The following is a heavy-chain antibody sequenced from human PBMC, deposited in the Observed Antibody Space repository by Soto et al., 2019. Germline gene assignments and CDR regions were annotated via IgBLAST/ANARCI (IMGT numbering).Heavy chain of an antibody. D-gene: IGHD5-12*01. Sequence: SETLSLTCAVYGGSFSGYYWSWIRQPPGKGLEWIGEINHSGSTNYNPSLKSRVTISVDTSKNQFSLKLSSVTAADTAVYYCARKSYIVATINWFDPWGQGTLVTVSS. CDR1: GGSFSGYY. CDR2: INHSGST. CDR3: ARKSYIVATINWFDP. J-gene: IGHJ5*02. V-gene: IGHV4-34*01.